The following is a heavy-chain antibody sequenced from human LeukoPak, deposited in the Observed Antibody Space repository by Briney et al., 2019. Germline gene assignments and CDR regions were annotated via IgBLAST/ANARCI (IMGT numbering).Heavy chain of an antibody. Sequence: SVKVSCKASGYTFTDYSMHWVRQAPGQGLEWMGWINPETGGTNYAQKFQGRVTMTSDTSITTAYLELSSLRSDDTAVYFCAPGSMTYDYWGQGTLVTVSS. V-gene: IGHV1-2*02. CDR3: APGSMTYDY. D-gene: IGHD3-10*01. J-gene: IGHJ4*02. CDR2: INPETGGT. CDR1: GYTFTDYS.